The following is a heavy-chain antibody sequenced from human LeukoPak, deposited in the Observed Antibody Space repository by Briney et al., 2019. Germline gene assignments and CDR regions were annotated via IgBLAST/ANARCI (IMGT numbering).Heavy chain of an antibody. CDR1: GYTFTGFY. V-gene: IGHV1-2*02. J-gene: IGHJ3*02. CDR3: ARAVSGWHDAFDI. Sequence: ASVKVSCKASGYTFTGFYMHWVRQAPGQGLEWMGWINPNSGGTNYAQKFQGRVTMTRDTSISTAYMELSRLRSDDTAVYYCARAVSGWHDAFDIWGQGTMVTVSS. CDR2: INPNSGGT. D-gene: IGHD6-19*01.